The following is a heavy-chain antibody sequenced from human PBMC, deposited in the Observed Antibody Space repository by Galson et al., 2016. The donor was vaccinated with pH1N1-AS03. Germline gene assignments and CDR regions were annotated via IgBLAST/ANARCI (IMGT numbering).Heavy chain of an antibody. CDR2: VSYDATHT. J-gene: IGHJ4*02. D-gene: IGHD1-26*01. CDR1: GFTFSTCG. CDR3: VREQGGSDDY. Sequence: SLRLSCAASGFTFSTCGMHWVRQAPGKGLEWVAAVSYDATHTFYADSVKGRFTISRDNAKNTLYLQMNSLRAEDTAVYFCVREQGGSDDYWGQGTLVTVSS. V-gene: IGHV3-30*03.